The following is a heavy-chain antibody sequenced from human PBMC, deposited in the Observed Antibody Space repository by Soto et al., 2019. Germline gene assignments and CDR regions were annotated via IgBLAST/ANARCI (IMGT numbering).Heavy chain of an antibody. V-gene: IGHV2-5*02. CDR3: PHVYGGYDNFAY. D-gene: IGHD5-12*01. CDR1: GFSLSTSGVG. J-gene: IGHJ4*02. Sequence: QITLKESGPTLVKPTQTLTLTCTFSGFSLSTSGVGVGWIRQPTGKALEWLALIYWDDDKRYSPSLNSRLTTXKXTSKNQLVLTLTNMDPVDTATYYCPHVYGGYDNFAYWGQGTLVTVSS. CDR2: IYWDDDK.